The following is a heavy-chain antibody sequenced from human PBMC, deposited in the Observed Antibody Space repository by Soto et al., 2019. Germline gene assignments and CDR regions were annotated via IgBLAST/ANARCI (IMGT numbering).Heavy chain of an antibody. V-gene: IGHV1-2*04. Sequence: ASVKVSCKASGYTFTGYYMHWVRQAPGQGLEWMGWINPNSGGTNYAQKFQGWVTMTRDKSISTAYMELSRLRSDDTAVYYCARDRAGDRGYFDYWGQGTLVTVSS. CDR3: ARDRAGDRGYFDY. D-gene: IGHD7-27*01. CDR2: INPNSGGT. J-gene: IGHJ4*02. CDR1: GYTFTGYY.